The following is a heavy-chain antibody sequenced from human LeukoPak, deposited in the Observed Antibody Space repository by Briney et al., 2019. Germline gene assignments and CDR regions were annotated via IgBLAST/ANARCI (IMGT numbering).Heavy chain of an antibody. CDR3: TRDSGAERRYFDL. D-gene: IGHD7-27*01. CDR2: IDGDGGNP. CDR1: GFTFDTYL. J-gene: IGHJ2*01. Sequence: GGSLRLSCVASGFTFDTYLMDWVRQAPGKGPVWVSRIDGDGGNPSYADSVKGRFTISRDNAKNTLYLQMNSLRAEDTAVYYCTRDSGAERRYFDLWGRGTLVTVSS. V-gene: IGHV3-74*01.